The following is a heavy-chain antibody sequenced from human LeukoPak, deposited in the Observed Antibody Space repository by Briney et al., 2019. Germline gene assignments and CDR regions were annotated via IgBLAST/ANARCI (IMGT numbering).Heavy chain of an antibody. CDR2: IKQDGSEK. CDR1: GFTLSSYW. CDR3: ARVLGAAAVQLYFDY. J-gene: IGHJ4*02. D-gene: IGHD6-13*01. V-gene: IGHV3-7*03. Sequence: PGGSLRLSCAASGFTLSSYWMSWVRQAPGKGLEWVANIKQDGSEKYYVDSVKGRFTIPRDNAKNSLYLQMNSLRAEDTAVYYCARVLGAAAVQLYFDYWGQGTLVTVSS.